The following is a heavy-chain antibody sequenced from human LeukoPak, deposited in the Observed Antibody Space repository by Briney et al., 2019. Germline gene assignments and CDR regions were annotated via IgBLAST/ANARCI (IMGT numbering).Heavy chain of an antibody. CDR3: ASTTGLDD. CDR2: INPNSGGT. D-gene: IGHD1-1*01. V-gene: IGHV1-2*02. Sequence: ASVKVSCKASGYTFTGYYMHWVRQAPGQGLEWMGWINPNSGGTNYAQRFQGRVTMTRDTSSSTAYMELSRLRSDDTAMFYCASTTGLDDWGQGTLVTVSS. CDR1: GYTFTGYY. J-gene: IGHJ4*02.